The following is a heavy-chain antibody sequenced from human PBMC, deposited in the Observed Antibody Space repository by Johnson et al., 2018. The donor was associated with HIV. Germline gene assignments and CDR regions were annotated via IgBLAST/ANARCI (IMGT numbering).Heavy chain of an antibody. CDR2: INSDGSST. CDR1: GFTVSSNY. Sequence: VQLVESGGGLIQPGGSLRLSCAASGFTVSSNYMSWVRQAPGKGLEWVSRINSDGSSTSYADSVKGRFTISRDNAKNTLYLQMNSLRAEDTAVYYCARDKAVGYSSGWHAFDIWGQGTMVTVSS. D-gene: IGHD6-19*01. J-gene: IGHJ3*02. CDR3: ARDKAVGYSSGWHAFDI. V-gene: IGHV3-74*01.